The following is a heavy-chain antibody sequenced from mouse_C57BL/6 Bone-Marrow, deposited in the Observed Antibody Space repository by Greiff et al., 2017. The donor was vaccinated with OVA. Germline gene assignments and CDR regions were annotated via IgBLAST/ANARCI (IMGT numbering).Heavy chain of an antibody. Sequence: VQLQQSGPELVKPGASVKIPCKASGYTFTDYNMDWVKQSHGKSLEWIGDIHPNNGGTIYNQKFKGKATLTVDKSSSTAYMELRSLTSEDTAVYYCAREGHYGNYLDYWGQGTTLTVSS. J-gene: IGHJ2*01. D-gene: IGHD2-1*01. V-gene: IGHV1-18*01. CDR3: AREGHYGNYLDY. CDR2: IHPNNGGT. CDR1: GYTFTDYN.